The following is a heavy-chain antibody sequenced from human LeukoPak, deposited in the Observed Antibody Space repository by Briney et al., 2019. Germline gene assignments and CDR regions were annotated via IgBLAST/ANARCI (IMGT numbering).Heavy chain of an antibody. Sequence: SETLSLTCTASGGSISSYYWSWIRQPPGKGLEWIGYIYYSGSTNYNPSLKSRVTIPVDTSKNQFSLKLSSVTAADTAVYYCARVRDSTEGDFDYWGQGTLVTVSS. CDR2: IYYSGST. D-gene: IGHD2-2*01. CDR1: GGSISSYY. V-gene: IGHV4-59*01. J-gene: IGHJ4*02. CDR3: ARVRDSTEGDFDY.